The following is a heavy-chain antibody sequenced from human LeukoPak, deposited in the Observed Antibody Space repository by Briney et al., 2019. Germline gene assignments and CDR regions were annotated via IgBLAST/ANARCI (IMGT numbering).Heavy chain of an antibody. CDR2: IRNKAHSYAT. CDR1: GFTFSGSG. Sequence: GVTLRLSCAASGFTFSGSGMHWVRQASGKGLERVGRIRNKAHSYATAYAASVKGRFIVSRADSKNTAYLKMNRLKPEDTAVYYCVRQATDDYGDDWGQGTLVTVSS. V-gene: IGHV3-73*01. CDR3: VRQATDDYGDD. J-gene: IGHJ4*02.